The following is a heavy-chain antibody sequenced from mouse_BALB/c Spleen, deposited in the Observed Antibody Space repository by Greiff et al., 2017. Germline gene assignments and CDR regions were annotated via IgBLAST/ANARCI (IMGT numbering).Heavy chain of an antibody. CDR3: ARDPIYYGYDGYAMDY. D-gene: IGHD2-2*01. J-gene: IGHJ4*01. CDR2: ISSGGST. Sequence: EVKLQESGGGLVKPGGSLKLSCAASGFTFSSYAMSWVRQTPEKRLEWVASISSGGSTYYPDSVKGRFTISRDNARNILYLQMSSLRSEDTAMYYCARDPIYYGYDGYAMDYWGQGTSVTVSS. V-gene: IGHV5-6-5*01. CDR1: GFTFSSYA.